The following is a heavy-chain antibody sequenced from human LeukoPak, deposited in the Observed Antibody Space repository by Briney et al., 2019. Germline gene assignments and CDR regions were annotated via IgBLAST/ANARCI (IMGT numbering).Heavy chain of an antibody. J-gene: IGHJ3*02. CDR2: ISSSSSYI. V-gene: IGHV3-21*01. CDR3: ARDLGATTYDAFDI. CDR1: GFTFSSYS. D-gene: IGHD1-1*01. Sequence: PGGSLRLSCAASGFTFSSYSMNWVRQAPGKGLEWVSSISSSSSYIYYADSVKGRFTISRDNAKNSLYLQMNSLRAEDTAVYYCARDLGATTYDAFDIWGQGTMVTVSS.